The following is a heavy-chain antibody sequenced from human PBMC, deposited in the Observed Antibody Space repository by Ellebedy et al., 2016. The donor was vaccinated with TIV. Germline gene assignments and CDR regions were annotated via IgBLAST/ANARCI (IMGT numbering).Heavy chain of an antibody. V-gene: IGHV3-15*05. J-gene: IGHJ5*02. CDR2: VRSKSDGGTT. Sequence: GESLKISXAASGFTFSDACITWLRQAQGKGLEWVGRVRSKSDGGTTDYAAPLKGRFTISRDDSRNTLYLLMESLEIDDTAVYYCAKSQCGNNSPKYNWFDRWGQGPLVTVSS. CDR3: AKSQCGNNSPKYNWFDR. D-gene: IGHD1-14*01. CDR1: GFTFSDAC.